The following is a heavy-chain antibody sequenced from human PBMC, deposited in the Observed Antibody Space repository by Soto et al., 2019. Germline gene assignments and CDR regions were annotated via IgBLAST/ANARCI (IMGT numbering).Heavy chain of an antibody. CDR1: GLTFSSYA. CDR3: ARDRYIVVVPTQYYYYGMDV. D-gene: IGHD2-15*01. J-gene: IGHJ6*02. CDR2: IKNDGSTT. Sequence: GGSLRLSCAASGLTFSSYAMSGARQTPGKGLVWVSRIKNDGSTTTYADSVKGRFTISRDNAKNTLYLQQNSLRAEDTAVYYCARDRYIVVVPTQYYYYGMDVWGQGTTVTVSS. V-gene: IGHV3-74*01.